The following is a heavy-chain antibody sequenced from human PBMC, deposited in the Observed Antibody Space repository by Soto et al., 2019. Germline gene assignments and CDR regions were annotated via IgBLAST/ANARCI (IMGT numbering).Heavy chain of an antibody. Sequence: EVQLVESGGGLVQPGGSLRLSCATSGFNLSDCAMNWVRQAPGKGLEWVSYISSSSSVIDYADSVKGRFTVSRDNARNSLYLQMNSLRAADTAVYYCARDLSWGSNWYYYMDVWGKGTTVTVSS. CDR1: GFNLSDCA. V-gene: IGHV3-48*01. D-gene: IGHD7-27*01. J-gene: IGHJ6*03. CDR3: ARDLSWGSNWYYYMDV. CDR2: ISSSSSVI.